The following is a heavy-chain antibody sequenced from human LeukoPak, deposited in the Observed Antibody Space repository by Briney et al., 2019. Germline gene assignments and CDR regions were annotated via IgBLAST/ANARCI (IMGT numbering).Heavy chain of an antibody. CDR3: ARLRRGY. Sequence: PGGSLRLSCAASGLTVSNNHMSWVRQAPGKGLEWVSLIKSDGTTEYADSVKGRFTISRDNSKNTLFLQMNSLRVEDTAVYYCARLRRGYWGRGTPVTVSS. V-gene: IGHV3-53*01. CDR2: IKSDGTT. J-gene: IGHJ4*02. CDR1: GLTVSNNH.